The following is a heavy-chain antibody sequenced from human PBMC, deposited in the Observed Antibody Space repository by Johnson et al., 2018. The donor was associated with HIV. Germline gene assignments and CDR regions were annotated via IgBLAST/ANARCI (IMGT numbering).Heavy chain of an antibody. V-gene: IGHV3-66*02. CDR2: IYSGGGT. CDR3: ARALTTDAFDI. Sequence: EVHLVESGGGLVQPGGSLRLSCAASGFTVSSNYMSWVRQAPGKGLEWVPVIYSGGGTYYADSVKGRFTISRDNSKNTLYLQMNSLRAEDTAVYYCARALTTDAFDIWGQVTMVTVSS. J-gene: IGHJ3*02. CDR1: GFTVSSNY. D-gene: IGHD4-17*01.